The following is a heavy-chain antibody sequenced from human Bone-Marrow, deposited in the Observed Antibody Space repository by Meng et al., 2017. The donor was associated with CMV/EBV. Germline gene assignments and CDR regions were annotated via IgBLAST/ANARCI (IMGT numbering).Heavy chain of an antibody. CDR2: IYYSGST. CDR3: ARYDFWSGYFDY. J-gene: IGHJ4*02. D-gene: IGHD3-3*01. Sequence: LTGTVSDGSISTYYWSWIRQPPGAGLEWIGHIYYSGSTYNPSLKSRVTISLDTSKNQFSLKLNFVTAADTAMYYCARYDFWSGYFDYWGQGTLVTVSS. V-gene: IGHV4-59*01. CDR1: DGSISTYY.